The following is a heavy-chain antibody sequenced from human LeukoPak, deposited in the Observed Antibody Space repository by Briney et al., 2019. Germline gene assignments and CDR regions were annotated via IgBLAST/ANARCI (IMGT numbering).Heavy chain of an antibody. CDR2: ISGSGGST. Sequence: GGSLRLSCAASGFTFSSYAMSWVRQAPGKGLEWVSAISGSGGSTYYADSVKGRFTISRDNSKNTLYLQMNSLRAEDTAVYHCARAVHKKRTIVTYYFDYWGQGTLVTVSS. CDR1: GFTFSSYA. CDR3: ARAVHKKRTIVTYYFDY. J-gene: IGHJ4*02. V-gene: IGHV3-23*01. D-gene: IGHD3-16*02.